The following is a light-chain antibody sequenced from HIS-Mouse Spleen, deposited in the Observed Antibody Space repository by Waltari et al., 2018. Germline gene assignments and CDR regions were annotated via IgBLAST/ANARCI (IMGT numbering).Light chain of an antibody. CDR1: SSVVGGYNY. CDR3: CSYAGSYTYV. Sequence: QSALTQPRSVSGSPGQSVTISCTGTSSVVGGYNYVSWYQRPPGQAPHPMLYDVRKRPAGVPDRFSGSKSGTTASRTISGLQAEDEADYYCCSYAGSYTYVFGTGTKVTVL. J-gene: IGLJ1*01. V-gene: IGLV2-11*01. CDR2: DVR.